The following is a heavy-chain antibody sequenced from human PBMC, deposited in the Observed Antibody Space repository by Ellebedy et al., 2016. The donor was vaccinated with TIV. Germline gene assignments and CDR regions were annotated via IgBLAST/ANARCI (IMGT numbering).Heavy chain of an antibody. J-gene: IGHJ6*02. CDR3: ASSGHSYAMDV. CDR2: FDPEDGEP. D-gene: IGHD1-26*01. Sequence: ASVKVSCXVSGYSLTDVSMHWVRQAPGRGLEWMGHFDPEDGEPIYAQQFQGRISMTEDTSTDTAFMELRSLRSEDTAVYYCASSGHSYAMDVWGQGTTITVSS. V-gene: IGHV1-24*01. CDR1: GYSLTDVS.